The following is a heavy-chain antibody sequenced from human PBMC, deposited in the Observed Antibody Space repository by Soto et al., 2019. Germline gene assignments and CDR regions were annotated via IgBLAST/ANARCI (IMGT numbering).Heavy chain of an antibody. J-gene: IGHJ4*02. V-gene: IGHV3-23*01. D-gene: IGHD1-7*01. Sequence: GGSLRLSCAASGFTFSSYAISWVRQAPWKGLEWVSAISGSGGSTYYADSVKGRFTISRDNSKNTLYLQMKSLRAEETAVYYCAKKAGTTLDYWGQGTLVTVSS. CDR1: GFTFSSYA. CDR2: ISGSGGST. CDR3: AKKAGTTLDY.